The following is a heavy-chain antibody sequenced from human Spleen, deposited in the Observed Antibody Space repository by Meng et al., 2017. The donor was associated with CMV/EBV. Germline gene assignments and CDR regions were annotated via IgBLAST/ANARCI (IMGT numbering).Heavy chain of an antibody. CDR3: AKDSGVETYYLDY. CDR1: GFTFSSYG. J-gene: IGHJ4*02. Sequence: GESLKISCAASGFTFSSYGMHWVRQAPGNGLEWVTFIRYDGSDKYYADSVKGRFTISRDNSKNTLYLQMNNLRPEDTALYFCAKDSGVETYYLDYWGQGTLVTVSS. CDR2: IRYDGSDK. V-gene: IGHV3-30*02. D-gene: IGHD3-3*01.